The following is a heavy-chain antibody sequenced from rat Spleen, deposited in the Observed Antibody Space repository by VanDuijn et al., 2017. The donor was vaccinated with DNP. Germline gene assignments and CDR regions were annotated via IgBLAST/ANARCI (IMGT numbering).Heavy chain of an antibody. CDR2: ISYSGST. J-gene: IGHJ2*01. CDR3: ARYRITTRDYFDF. D-gene: IGHD1-10*01. CDR1: GYSITTNY. Sequence: EVQLQESGPGLVKPSQSLSLTCSVTGYSITTNYWGWIRKFPGNRMEWMAYISYSGSTSYNPSLKSRISITRDTSKNQFFLQLNSVTTEDTGTYYCARYRITTRDYFDFWGQGVMVTVSS. V-gene: IGHV3-1*01.